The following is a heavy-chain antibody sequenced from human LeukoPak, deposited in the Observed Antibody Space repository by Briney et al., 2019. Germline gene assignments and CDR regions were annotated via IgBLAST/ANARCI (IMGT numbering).Heavy chain of an antibody. CDR3: AKVIFSGYGPADY. CDR2: ISGSGGGT. J-gene: IGHJ4*02. V-gene: IGHV3-23*01. CDR1: GFTFSSYA. Sequence: GGSLRLSCAASGFTFSSYAMTWVRQAPGKGLEWVSTISGSGGGTYYTDSVKGRFTISRDNSKNTLYLQLSSLRAEETAVYYCAKVIFSGYGPADYWGQGTLVTVSS. D-gene: IGHD5-12*01.